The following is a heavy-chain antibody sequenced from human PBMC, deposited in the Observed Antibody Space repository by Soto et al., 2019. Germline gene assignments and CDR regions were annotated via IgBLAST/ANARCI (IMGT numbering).Heavy chain of an antibody. V-gene: IGHV3-30-3*01. D-gene: IGHD6-19*01. CDR3: ARDLYSSGWYDKSYYYYGMDV. CDR2: ISYDGSNK. Sequence: GGSLRLSCAASGFTFSSYAMHWVRQAPGKGLEWVAVISYDGSNKYYADSVKGRFTISRDNSKNTLYLQMNSLRAEDTAVYYCARDLYSSGWYDKSYYYYGMDVWGQGTTVTVSS. J-gene: IGHJ6*02. CDR1: GFTFSSYA.